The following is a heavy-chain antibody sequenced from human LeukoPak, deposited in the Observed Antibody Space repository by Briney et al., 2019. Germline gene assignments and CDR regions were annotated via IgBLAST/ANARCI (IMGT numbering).Heavy chain of an antibody. D-gene: IGHD1-7*01. V-gene: IGHV1-24*01. CDR1: GYTLTELS. J-gene: IGHJ4*02. Sequence: ASVKVSCKVSGYTLTELSMHWVRQAPGKGLEWMGGFDPEDGETIYAQKFQGRVTMTEDSSTDTAYMELSSLRSEDTAVYYCATGSKPPYNWNYGLDYWGQGTLVTVSS. CDR3: ATGSKPPYNWNYGLDY. CDR2: FDPEDGET.